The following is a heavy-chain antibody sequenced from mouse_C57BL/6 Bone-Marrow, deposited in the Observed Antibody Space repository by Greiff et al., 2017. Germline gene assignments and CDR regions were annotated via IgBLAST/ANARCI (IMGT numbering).Heavy chain of an antibody. D-gene: IGHD5-1*01. CDR3: TRDGESTFAY. Sequence: EVQRVESGEGLVKPGGSLKLSCAASGFTFSSYAMSWVRQTPEKRLEWVAYISSGGDYIYYADTVKGRSTISKDNARNTLYLQMSSLKSEDTAMYYCTRDGESTFAYWGQGTLVTVSA. J-gene: IGHJ3*01. CDR2: ISSGGDYI. CDR1: GFTFSSYA. V-gene: IGHV5-9-1*02.